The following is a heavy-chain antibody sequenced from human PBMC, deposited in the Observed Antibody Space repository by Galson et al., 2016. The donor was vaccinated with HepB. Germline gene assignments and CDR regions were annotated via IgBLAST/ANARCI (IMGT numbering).Heavy chain of an antibody. D-gene: IGHD4-17*01. CDR1: GYSISSGYY. Sequence: LSLTCAVSGYSISSGYYWGWIRQSPGKGLEWIASFYRSETTYYAPSLKSRVTISVDTSKNQFSLKLSSVAAADTAVYYCARAGTTVTTHYYYLDSWGQGTLVTVSP. J-gene: IGHJ4*02. V-gene: IGHV4-38-2*01. CDR3: ARAGTTVTTHYYYLDS. CDR2: FYRSETT.